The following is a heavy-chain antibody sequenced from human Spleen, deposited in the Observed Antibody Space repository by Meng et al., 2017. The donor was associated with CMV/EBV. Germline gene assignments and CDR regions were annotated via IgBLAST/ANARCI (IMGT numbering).Heavy chain of an antibody. V-gene: IGHV4-39*02. CDR1: GVSISSSTYY. Sequence: SETLSLTCTVSGVSISSSTYYWGWIRQAPAKGLEWIGSIHYSGSTHYNPSLKSRVTISVDTSKNQFSLKLSSVTAADTAVYYCAREETVTNSGDYWGQGTLVTVSS. CDR3: AREETVTNSGDY. D-gene: IGHD4-17*01. CDR2: IHYSGST. J-gene: IGHJ4*02.